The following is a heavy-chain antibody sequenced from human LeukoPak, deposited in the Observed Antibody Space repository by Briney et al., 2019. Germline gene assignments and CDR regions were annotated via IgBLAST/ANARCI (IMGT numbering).Heavy chain of an antibody. V-gene: IGHV1-69*13. CDR1: GGTFSSYA. J-gene: IGHJ5*02. D-gene: IGHD3-10*01. CDR3: ARARWFGEFPGWFDP. CDR2: IIPIFGTA. Sequence: SVTVSCKASGGTFSSYAISWVRQAPGQGLEWMGGIIPIFGTANYAQKFQGRVTITADESTSTAYMELSSLRSGDTAVYYCARARWFGEFPGWFDPWAREPWSPSPQ.